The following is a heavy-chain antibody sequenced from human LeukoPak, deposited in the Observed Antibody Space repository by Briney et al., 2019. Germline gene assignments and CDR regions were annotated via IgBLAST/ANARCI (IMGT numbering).Heavy chain of an antibody. CDR2: IIPIFGTA. Sequence: SVKVSCKASGGTFSSYAISWVRQAPGQGLEWMGGIIPIFGTANYAQKFQGRVTITADESTSTAYMDLSRLRSDDTALYYCARGTYYDSSAYSGVRLFDYWGQGTLVTVSS. J-gene: IGHJ4*02. V-gene: IGHV1-69*01. CDR3: ARGTYYDSSAYSGVRLFDY. D-gene: IGHD3-22*01. CDR1: GGTFSSYA.